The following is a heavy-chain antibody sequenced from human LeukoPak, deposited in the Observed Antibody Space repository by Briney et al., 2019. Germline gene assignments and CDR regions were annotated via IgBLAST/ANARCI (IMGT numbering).Heavy chain of an antibody. CDR2: IYTSGST. CDR1: GGSISSFY. Sequence: SETLSLTCTVSGGSISSFYWSWIRQPAGKGLEWIGRIYTSGSTNYNPSLKSRVTMSVDTSKNQFSLKLSSVTAADTAVYYCARATTFYGSGMDYFDYWGQGTLVTVSS. V-gene: IGHV4-4*07. D-gene: IGHD3-10*01. J-gene: IGHJ4*02. CDR3: ARATTFYGSGMDYFDY.